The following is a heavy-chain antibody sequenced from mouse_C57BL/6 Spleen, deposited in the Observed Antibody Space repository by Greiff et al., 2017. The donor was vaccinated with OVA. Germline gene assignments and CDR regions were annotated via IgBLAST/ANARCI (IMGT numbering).Heavy chain of an antibody. Sequence: VQLQQSGPELVKPGASVKISCKASGYAFSSSWMNWVKQRPGKGLEWIGRIYPGDGDTNYNGKFKGKATLTADKSSSTAYMQLSSLTSEDSAVYFCASGWFLDYWGQGTTLTVSS. V-gene: IGHV1-82*01. CDR2: IYPGDGDT. J-gene: IGHJ2*01. CDR1: GYAFSSSW. D-gene: IGHD2-3*01. CDR3: ASGWFLDY.